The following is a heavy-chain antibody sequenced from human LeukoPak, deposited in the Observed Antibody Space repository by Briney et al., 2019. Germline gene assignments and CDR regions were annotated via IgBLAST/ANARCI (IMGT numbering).Heavy chain of an antibody. CDR3: VRDVNVVVVAATAADAFDI. CDR1: GYTFTSYG. D-gene: IGHD2-15*01. J-gene: IGHJ3*02. V-gene: IGHV1-18*01. CDR2: ISAYNGNT. Sequence: ASVKVSCKASGYTFTSYGISWVRQAPGQGLEWMGWISAYNGNTNYAQKLQGRVTMTTDTSTSTAYMELRSLRSDDTAVYYCVRDVNVVVVAATAADAFDIWGQGTMVTVSS.